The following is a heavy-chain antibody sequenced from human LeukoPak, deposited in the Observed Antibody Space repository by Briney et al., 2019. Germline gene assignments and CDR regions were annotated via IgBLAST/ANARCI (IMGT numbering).Heavy chain of an antibody. V-gene: IGHV3-30*18. D-gene: IGHD3-9*01. Sequence: GSLRLSCAASGFTFSSYGMHWVRQAPGKGLEWVAVISYDGSNKYYADSVKGRFTISRDNSKNTLYLQMNSLRAEDTAVYYCAKDHYDILTGYSVLYYYYGMDVWGKGTTVTVSS. CDR2: ISYDGSNK. CDR3: AKDHYDILTGYSVLYYYYGMDV. CDR1: GFTFSSYG. J-gene: IGHJ6*04.